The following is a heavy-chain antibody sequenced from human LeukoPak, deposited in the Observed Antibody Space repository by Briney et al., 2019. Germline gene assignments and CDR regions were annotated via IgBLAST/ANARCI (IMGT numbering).Heavy chain of an antibody. Sequence: GGSLRLSCAASGFTFSSYWMHWVRQAPGKGLVWVSRINSGGSNTNYADFVKGRFTISRDNTKNTLYLQMNSLRAEDTAVYYCTRIRQGGWGQGTLVTVSS. CDR2: INSGGSNT. J-gene: IGHJ4*02. CDR1: GFTFSSYW. V-gene: IGHV3-74*01. CDR3: TRIRQGG.